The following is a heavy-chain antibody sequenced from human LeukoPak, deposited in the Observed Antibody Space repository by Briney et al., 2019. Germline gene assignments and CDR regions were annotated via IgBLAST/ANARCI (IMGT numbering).Heavy chain of an antibody. CDR1: GGSISSSSYY. CDR3: ARHQHGGYEDY. J-gene: IGHJ4*02. CDR2: IYYSGSI. V-gene: IGHV4-39*01. Sequence: PSETLSLTCTVSGGSISSSSYYWGWIRQPPGKGLEWIGNIYYSGSIYDNPSLKSRVTISVDTSQSQFSLKLSSVTAADTAVYYCARHQHGGYEDYWGQGTLVTVSS. D-gene: IGHD5-12*01.